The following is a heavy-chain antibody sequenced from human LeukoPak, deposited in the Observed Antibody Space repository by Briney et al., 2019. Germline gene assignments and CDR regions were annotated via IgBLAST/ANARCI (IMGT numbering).Heavy chain of an antibody. CDR2: INTKSGGA. Sequence: ASVKVSCKASGYTFTGYYIHWVRQAPGQGLEWMAWINTKSGGANYAQKFQGRVTVTRDTSISTAYMELSRLTSDDTAVYYCARDWPNYNKGVLTDYWGQGTLVTVSS. V-gene: IGHV1-2*02. D-gene: IGHD5-24*01. CDR1: GYTFTGYY. J-gene: IGHJ4*02. CDR3: ARDWPNYNKGVLTDY.